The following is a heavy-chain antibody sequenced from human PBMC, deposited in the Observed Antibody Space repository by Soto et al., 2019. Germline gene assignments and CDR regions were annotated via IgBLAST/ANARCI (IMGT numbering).Heavy chain of an antibody. D-gene: IGHD2-2*01. CDR1: GFTFNNYW. CDR3: AKNNRYCSSTNCFVFDY. Sequence: EVQLVESGGGLVQPGGSLRLSCAASGFTFNNYWMSWVRQAPGKGLEWVANIKQDGSEKYYVDSVKGRFTISRDNAKNSLSLHMNSLRAEDTAVYYCAKNNRYCSSTNCFVFDYWGQGTLVTVSS. V-gene: IGHV3-7*01. CDR2: IKQDGSEK. J-gene: IGHJ4*02.